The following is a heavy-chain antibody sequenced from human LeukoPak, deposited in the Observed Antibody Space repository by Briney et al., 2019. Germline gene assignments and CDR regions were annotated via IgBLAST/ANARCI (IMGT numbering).Heavy chain of an antibody. CDR2: IYSDGCNA. CDR3: ARDGMGTTPFDF. J-gene: IGHJ4*02. V-gene: IGHV3-74*01. Sequence: GGSLRLSCAASGFTFSNYWMHWVRQAPGKGLVWVSLIYSDGCNAIYSDSVQGRFTISRDNAKNTLYLQMNSLRADDTAVYYCARDGMGTTPFDFWGQGTLVTVSS. CDR1: GFTFSNYW. D-gene: IGHD1-26*01.